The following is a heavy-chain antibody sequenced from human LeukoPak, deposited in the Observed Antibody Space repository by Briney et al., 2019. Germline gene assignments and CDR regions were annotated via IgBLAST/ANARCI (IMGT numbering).Heavy chain of an antibody. CDR3: ARDGVRSGYHEGPDY. D-gene: IGHD3-22*01. Sequence: PGGSLRLSCAASGFTFSSYGMHWARQAPGKGLEWVAVIWYDGSNKYFADSVKGRFTISRDNSKNTLYLQMNSLRAEDTAVYYCARDGVRSGYHEGPDYWGQGTLVTVSS. J-gene: IGHJ4*02. CDR2: IWYDGSNK. CDR1: GFTFSSYG. V-gene: IGHV3-33*01.